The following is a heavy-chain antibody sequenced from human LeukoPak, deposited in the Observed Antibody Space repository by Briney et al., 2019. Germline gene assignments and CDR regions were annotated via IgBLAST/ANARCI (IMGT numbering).Heavy chain of an antibody. J-gene: IGHJ1*01. CDR1: GGTFSSYA. D-gene: IGHD3-22*01. V-gene: IGHV1-69*05. CDR3: ARHPVRSGYYYSPFQH. CDR2: IIPIFGTA. Sequence: ASVKVSCKASGGTFSSYAISWVRQAPGQGLEWMGRIIPIFGTANYAQKFQGRVTITTDESTSTAYMELSSLRSEDTAVYYCARHPVRSGYYYSPFQHWGQGTLVTVSS.